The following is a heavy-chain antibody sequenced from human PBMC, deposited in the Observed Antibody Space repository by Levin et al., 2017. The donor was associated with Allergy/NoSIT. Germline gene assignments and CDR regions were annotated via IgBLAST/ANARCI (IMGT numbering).Heavy chain of an antibody. D-gene: IGHD6-19*01. CDR2: ISSSSSYI. J-gene: IGHJ4*02. Sequence: SCAASGFTFSSYSMNWVRQAPGKGLEWVSSISSSSSYIYYADSVKGRFTISRDNAKNSLYLQMNSLRAEDTAVYYCARYGQWLVDFYYFDYWGQGTLVTVSS. V-gene: IGHV3-21*01. CDR3: ARYGQWLVDFYYFDY. CDR1: GFTFSSYS.